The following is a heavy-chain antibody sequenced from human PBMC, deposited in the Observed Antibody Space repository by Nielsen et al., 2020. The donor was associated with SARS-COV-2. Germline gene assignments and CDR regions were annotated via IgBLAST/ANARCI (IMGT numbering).Heavy chain of an antibody. CDR2: IYYSGST. J-gene: IGHJ1*01. V-gene: IGHV4-61*01. Sequence: SETLSLTCTVSGGSVSNNNYYWSWIRQPPGKGLEWIGYIYYSGSTNYNPSLKSRVTISVDTSKNQFSLKLSSVTAADTAVYYCAGGAEYFQHWGQGTLVTVSS. D-gene: IGHD3-16*01. CDR3: AGGAEYFQH. CDR1: GGSVSNNNYY.